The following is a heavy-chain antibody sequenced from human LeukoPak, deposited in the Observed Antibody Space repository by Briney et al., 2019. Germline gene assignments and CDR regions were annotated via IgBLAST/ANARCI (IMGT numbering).Heavy chain of an antibody. D-gene: IGHD3-9*01. V-gene: IGHV4-38-2*02. CDR3: ARDRYDILTGEGY. Sequence: PSETLSLTCAVSGYSISSGYYWGWIRQPPGKGLAWIGSIYHSGSTYYNPSLKSRVTISVDTSKNQFSLKLSSATAADTAVYYCARDRYDILTGEGYWGQGTLVTVSS. J-gene: IGHJ4*02. CDR1: GYSISSGYY. CDR2: IYHSGST.